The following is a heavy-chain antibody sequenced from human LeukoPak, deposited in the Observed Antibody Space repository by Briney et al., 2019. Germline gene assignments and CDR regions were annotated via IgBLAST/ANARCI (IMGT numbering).Heavy chain of an antibody. D-gene: IGHD1-14*01. CDR1: GFSLSTSGVG. CDR3: AHRRSGYNWNHGDFDY. J-gene: IGHJ4*02. V-gene: IGHV2-5*02. CDR2: IYWDDDK. Sequence: SGPTLVKATQTLTLTCSFSGFSLSTSGVGVGWIRQSPGKALEWLALIYWDDDKRYSPSLKSRLAIMKDTSNNQVVPIMTNMDPVDTATYFCAHRRSGYNWNHGDFDYWGQGTLVTVSS.